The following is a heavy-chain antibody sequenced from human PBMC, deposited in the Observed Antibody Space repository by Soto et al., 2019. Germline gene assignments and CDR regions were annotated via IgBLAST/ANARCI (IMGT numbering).Heavy chain of an antibody. Sequence: ETLSLTCTVSGGSIRSSSYYWGWIRQPPGKGLEWIGSIYYSGSTYYNPSLKSRVTISVDTSKNQFCVKLSSGTAADTAVYYCARLMTTVTDFDYWGQGTLVTVSS. CDR3: ARLMTTVTDFDY. CDR2: IYYSGST. J-gene: IGHJ4*02. CDR1: GGSIRSSSYY. D-gene: IGHD4-17*01. V-gene: IGHV4-39*01.